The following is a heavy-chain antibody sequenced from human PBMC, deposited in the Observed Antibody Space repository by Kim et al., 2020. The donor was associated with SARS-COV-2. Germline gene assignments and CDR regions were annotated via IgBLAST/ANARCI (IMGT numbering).Heavy chain of an antibody. CDR2: YT. J-gene: IGHJ4*02. V-gene: IGHV3-11*06. D-gene: IGHD1-1*01. Sequence: YTNYADSVKGRFTISRDNARNSLYRQMNSLRAEDTAVYYCARDVGGNWDYWGQGTLGTVSS. CDR3: ARDVGGNWDY.